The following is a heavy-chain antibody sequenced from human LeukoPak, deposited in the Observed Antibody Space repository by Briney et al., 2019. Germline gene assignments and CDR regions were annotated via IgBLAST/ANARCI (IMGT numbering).Heavy chain of an antibody. V-gene: IGHV3-7*01. D-gene: IGHD6-6*01. CDR3: ARDHGYSSSSNYYRDV. Sequence: GGSLRLSCAASGFTFSSYWMSWVRQAPGKGLEWVANIKQDGSEKYYVDSVKGRFTISRDNAKNSLYLQMNSLRAEDTAVYYCARDHGYSSSSNYYRDVWGKGTTVTVSS. CDR2: IKQDGSEK. J-gene: IGHJ6*03. CDR1: GFTFSSYW.